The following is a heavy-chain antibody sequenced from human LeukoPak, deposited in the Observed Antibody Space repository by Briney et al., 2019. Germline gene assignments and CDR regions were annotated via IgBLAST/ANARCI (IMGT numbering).Heavy chain of an antibody. Sequence: GGSLRLSCVASGFTFSSHWMSWGRQAPGKGLEWVANIKPDGSGTYYVDSVKGRFTISRDNAKNSLYLHMNSLRADDTAVYYCARDPLTYDSSGYPPFDYWGQGTLVTVSS. CDR3: ARDPLTYDSSGYPPFDY. CDR2: IKPDGSGT. D-gene: IGHD3-22*01. V-gene: IGHV3-7*05. CDR1: GFTFSSHW. J-gene: IGHJ4*02.